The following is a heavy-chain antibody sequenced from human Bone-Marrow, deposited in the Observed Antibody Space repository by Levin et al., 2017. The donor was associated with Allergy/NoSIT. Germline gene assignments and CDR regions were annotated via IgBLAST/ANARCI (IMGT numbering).Heavy chain of an antibody. CDR1: GGSISSSSYY. Sequence: PSQTLSLTCTVSGGSISSSSYYWGWIRQPPGKGLEWIGSIYYSGSTYYNPSLKSRVPISVDTSKNQYSLKLSSVTAADTAGYYCARQHGRYCSGGSCYSPFDYWGQGTLVTVSS. CDR3: ARQHGRYCSGGSCYSPFDY. V-gene: IGHV4-39*01. CDR2: IYYSGST. J-gene: IGHJ4*02. D-gene: IGHD2-15*01.